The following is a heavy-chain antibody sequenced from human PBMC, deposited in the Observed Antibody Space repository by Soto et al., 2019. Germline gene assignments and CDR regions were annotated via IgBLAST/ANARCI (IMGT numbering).Heavy chain of an antibody. CDR2: IWYDGSNK. CDR3: ARERIAAAGTAYFDY. Sequence: QVRLVESGGGVVRPGRSLRLSCAASGFTFSNYGMHWVRQAPGKGLEWVAAIWYDGSNKYYADSVKGRLTISRDISKNTLYLQMNSLRAEDTAVYYCARERIAAAGTAYFDYWGQGTLVTVSS. V-gene: IGHV3-33*01. CDR1: GFTFSNYG. D-gene: IGHD6-13*01. J-gene: IGHJ4*02.